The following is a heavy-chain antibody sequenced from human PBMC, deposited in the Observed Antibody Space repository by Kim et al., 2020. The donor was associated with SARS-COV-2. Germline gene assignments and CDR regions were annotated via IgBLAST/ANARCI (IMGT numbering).Heavy chain of an antibody. D-gene: IGHD6-13*01. Sequence: SLKSRVTISLDTSNNQFSLKLSSVTAADTAVYYCARAKATRIAAAGTFDYWGQGTLVTVSS. CDR3: ARAKATRIAAAGTFDY. J-gene: IGHJ4*02. V-gene: IGHV4-39*07.